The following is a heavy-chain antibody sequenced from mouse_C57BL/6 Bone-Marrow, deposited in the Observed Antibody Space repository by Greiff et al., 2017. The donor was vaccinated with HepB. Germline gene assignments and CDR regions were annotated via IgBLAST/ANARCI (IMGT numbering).Heavy chain of an antibody. CDR3: ARTPYYDYDAWFAY. V-gene: IGHV2-9-1*01. D-gene: IGHD2-4*01. J-gene: IGHJ3*01. CDR1: GFSLTSYA. Sequence: VQLQQSGPGLVAPSQSLSITCTVSGFSLTSYAISWVRQPPGKGLEWLGVIWTGGGTNYNSALKSRLSISKDNSKSQVFLKMNSLQTDDTARYYCARTPYYDYDAWFAYWGQGTLVTVSA. CDR2: IWTGGGT.